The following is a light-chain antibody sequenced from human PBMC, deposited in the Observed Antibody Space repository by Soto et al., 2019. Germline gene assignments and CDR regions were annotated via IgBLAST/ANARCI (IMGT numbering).Light chain of an antibody. V-gene: IGKV1-33*01. CDR1: QDISNY. CDR2: DAS. Sequence: DIQMTQSPSSLSASVGDRVTITCQASQDISNYLNWYQQKPGKAPKLLIYDASNLETGVPSRFSGSGSGTDVTFTISSLQPEDIATYYFQQYDNLPYTFGQGTKLEIK. J-gene: IGKJ2*01. CDR3: QQYDNLPYT.